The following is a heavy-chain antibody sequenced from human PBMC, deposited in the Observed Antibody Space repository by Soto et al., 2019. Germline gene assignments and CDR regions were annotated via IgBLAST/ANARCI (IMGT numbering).Heavy chain of an antibody. CDR3: ASSFTVPAAIGY. D-gene: IGHD2-2*02. Sequence: SETLSLTCTVSGGSISSYYWSWIRQPPGKGLEWIGYLYNTGSTIYNPSLKSRVTISVDTSKNQFSLKMNSVTAADTAVYYCASSFTVPAAIGYWGQGTLVTVSS. CDR1: GGSISSYY. V-gene: IGHV4-59*01. J-gene: IGHJ4*02. CDR2: LYNTGST.